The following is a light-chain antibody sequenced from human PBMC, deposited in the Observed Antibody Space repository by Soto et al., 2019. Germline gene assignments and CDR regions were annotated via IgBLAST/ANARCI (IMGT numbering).Light chain of an antibody. CDR1: SGHSSYI. Sequence: QSVLTQSSSASASLGSSVKLTCTLSSGHSSYIIAWHQQQPGKAPRYLMKLEGSGSFNKVSGVPDRFSGSSSGADRYLTISNLQFEDEADYYCETWDSNTWVFGGGTKLTV. V-gene: IGLV4-60*02. J-gene: IGLJ3*02. CDR3: ETWDSNTWV. CDR2: LEGSGSF.